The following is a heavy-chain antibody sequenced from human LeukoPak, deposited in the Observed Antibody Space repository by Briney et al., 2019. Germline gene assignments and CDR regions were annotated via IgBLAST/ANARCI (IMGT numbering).Heavy chain of an antibody. J-gene: IGHJ6*02. D-gene: IGHD2-15*01. CDR2: IYYSGST. Sequence: SETLSLTCTVSGGSVSSGSYYWSWIRQPPGKGLEWIGYIYYSGSTNCNPSLKSRVTISVDTSKNQFSLKLSSVTAADTAVYYCARDLGYCSGGSCYSGYYGMDVWGQGTTVTVSS. CDR1: GGSVSSGSYY. CDR3: ARDLGYCSGGSCYSGYYGMDV. V-gene: IGHV4-61*01.